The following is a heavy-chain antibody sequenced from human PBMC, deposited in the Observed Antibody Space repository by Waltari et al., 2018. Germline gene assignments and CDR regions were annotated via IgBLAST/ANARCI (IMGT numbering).Heavy chain of an antibody. CDR2: IYHSGST. CDR1: GYSISSGYY. D-gene: IGHD6-6*01. Sequence: QVQLQESGPGLVKPSETLSLTCAVSGYSISSGYYWGWIRQPPGKGLEWIGSIYHSGSTYYNPPPQSRVTISVDTSKNQFSLKLSSVTAADTAVYYCAREGGSIAARIYYFDYWGQGTLVTVSS. J-gene: IGHJ4*02. V-gene: IGHV4-38-2*02. CDR3: AREGGSIAARIYYFDY.